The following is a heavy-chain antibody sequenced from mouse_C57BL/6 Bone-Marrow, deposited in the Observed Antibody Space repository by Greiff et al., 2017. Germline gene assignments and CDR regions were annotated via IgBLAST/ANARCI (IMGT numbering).Heavy chain of an antibody. CDR2: IDPSDSYT. J-gene: IGHJ3*01. D-gene: IGHD3-2*01. CDR1: GYTFTSYW. CDR3: ARRGQLAWFAY. Sequence: VQLKQPGAELVMPGASVKLSCKASGYTFTSYWMHWVKQRPGQGLEWIGEIDPSDSYTNYNQKFKGKSTLTVDKSSSTAYMQLSSLTSEDSAVYYCARRGQLAWFAYWGQGTLVTVSA. V-gene: IGHV1-69*01.